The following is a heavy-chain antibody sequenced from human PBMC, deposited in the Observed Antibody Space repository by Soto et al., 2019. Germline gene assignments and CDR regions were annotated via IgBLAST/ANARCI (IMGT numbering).Heavy chain of an antibody. Sequence: QVQLVQSGAEVKKHGASVKVSCKASGYTFTGYYMHWVRQAPGPGLEWMGWINPNSGGTNYAQKFQGWVPMTSDTSISPAYMELRWLGSDYTAVYYLARGGRITMVRGYLGWFDPWGQVTRGTVSS. V-gene: IGHV1-2*04. CDR3: ARGGRITMVRGYLGWFDP. J-gene: IGHJ5*02. D-gene: IGHD3-10*01. CDR1: GYTFTGYY. CDR2: INPNSGGT.